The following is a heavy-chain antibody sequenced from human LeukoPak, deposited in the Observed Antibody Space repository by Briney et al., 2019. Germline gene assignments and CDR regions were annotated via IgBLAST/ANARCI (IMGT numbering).Heavy chain of an antibody. Sequence: SETLSLTCTVSGGSISSYYWSWIRQPPGKGLEWIGYIYYSGSTNYNPSLKSRVTISVDTSKYQFSLKLSSVTAADTAVYYCARAGYYYGSGSYGFRYFDLWGRGTLVTVSS. D-gene: IGHD3-10*01. V-gene: IGHV4-59*01. CDR2: IYYSGST. J-gene: IGHJ2*01. CDR1: GGSISSYY. CDR3: ARAGYYYGSGSYGFRYFDL.